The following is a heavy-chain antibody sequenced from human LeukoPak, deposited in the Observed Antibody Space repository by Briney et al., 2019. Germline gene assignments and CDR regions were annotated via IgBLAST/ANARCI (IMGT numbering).Heavy chain of an antibody. Sequence: GASVKVSRKASGYTFTSYGISWVRQAPGQGLEWMGWISAYNGNTNYAQKLQGRVTMTTDTSTSTAYMELRSLRSDDTAVYYCARESDYSSSVHWFDPWGQGTLVTVSS. CDR2: ISAYNGNT. CDR1: GYTFTSYG. CDR3: ARESDYSSSVHWFDP. D-gene: IGHD6-6*01. V-gene: IGHV1-18*01. J-gene: IGHJ5*02.